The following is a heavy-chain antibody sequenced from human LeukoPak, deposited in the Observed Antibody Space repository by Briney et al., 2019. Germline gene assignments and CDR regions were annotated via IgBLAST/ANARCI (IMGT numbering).Heavy chain of an antibody. CDR1: GYSFTSYW. J-gene: IGHJ4*02. CDR2: IYPGDSDT. D-gene: IGHD3-10*01. Sequence: GESLKISCKGSGYSFTSYWIGWVRQMPGKGLEWMGIIYPGDSDTRYSPSFQGQVTISADKSISTAYLQWSSLKASDTAMYYCARSRFYGSGSYYNLIDYWGQGTLVTVSS. CDR3: ARSRFYGSGSYYNLIDY. V-gene: IGHV5-51*01.